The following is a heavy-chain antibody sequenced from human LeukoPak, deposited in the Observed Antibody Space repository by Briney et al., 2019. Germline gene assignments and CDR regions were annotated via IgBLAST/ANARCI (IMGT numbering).Heavy chain of an antibody. V-gene: IGHV4-38-2*02. D-gene: IGHD5-18*01. J-gene: IGHJ4*02. CDR1: GYSISSGYY. CDR3: ARDRYSYGYRYFDY. Sequence: SETLSLTCTVSGYSISSGYYWGWIRQAPGKGLEGIGSIYHSGSTYYNPSLKRRLTISVDTSKNQFSLKLSSVTAADTAVYYCARDRYSYGYRYFDYWGQGTLVTVSS. CDR2: IYHSGST.